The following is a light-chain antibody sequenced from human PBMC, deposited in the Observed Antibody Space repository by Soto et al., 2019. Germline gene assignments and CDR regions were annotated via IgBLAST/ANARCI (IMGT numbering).Light chain of an antibody. CDR2: RDT. Sequence: QSVLTQPPSASGTPGQRVTISCSGSSSNIGSNFLSSYQHLPGTAPKLLIYRDTQWPSGVPDRFSGSKSGTSASLTISGLRSEDEGDYYYAVWDDNLRTVVFGGGTKVTVL. J-gene: IGLJ2*01. CDR1: SSNIGSNF. CDR3: AVWDDNLRTVV. V-gene: IGLV1-47*01.